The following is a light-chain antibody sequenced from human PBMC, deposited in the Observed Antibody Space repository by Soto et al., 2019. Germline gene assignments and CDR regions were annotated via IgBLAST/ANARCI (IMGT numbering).Light chain of an antibody. Sequence: EFVLTQSPGTLSLSPGERATLSCRASQTVGSYLAWYQHKPGQAPRLLISEASNRATGIPARFSGSGSETDFTLTISSLEPEDSAVYYCQQRSNWPSLTFGGGTKVDIK. CDR3: QQRSNWPSLT. CDR2: EAS. CDR1: QTVGSY. J-gene: IGKJ4*01. V-gene: IGKV3-11*01.